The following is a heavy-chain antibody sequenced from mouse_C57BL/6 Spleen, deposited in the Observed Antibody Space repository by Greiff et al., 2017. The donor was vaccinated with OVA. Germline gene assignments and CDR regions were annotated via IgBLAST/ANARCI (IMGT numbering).Heavy chain of an antibody. CDR1: GFTFTDYY. CDR2: IRNKANGYTT. CDR3: ARAPRYYGSHYYAMDY. D-gene: IGHD1-1*01. V-gene: IGHV7-3*01. Sequence: EVQLVESGGGLVQPGGSLSLSCAASGFTFTDYYMSWVRQPPGKALEWLGFIRNKANGYTTEYSASVKGRFTISRDNSQSILYLQMNALRAEDSATYYCARAPRYYGSHYYAMDYWGQGTSVTVSS. J-gene: IGHJ4*01.